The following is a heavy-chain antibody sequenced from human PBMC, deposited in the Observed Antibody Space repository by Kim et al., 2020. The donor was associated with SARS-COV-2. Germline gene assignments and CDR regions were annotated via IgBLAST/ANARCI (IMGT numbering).Heavy chain of an antibody. Sequence: LSLTCAASKFTFNSSAMHWVRQAPGKGLEWVSVIGYDGGNKYYSDSVKGRFTISRDNYRNILYLEMDSLTPEDTAVYYCARERTYHFGSIGYSDFDHWGQGTPVIVSS. J-gene: IGHJ4*02. CDR1: KFTFNSSA. V-gene: IGHV3-30*14. D-gene: IGHD3-22*01. CDR2: IGYDGGNK. CDR3: ARERTYHFGSIGYSDFDH.